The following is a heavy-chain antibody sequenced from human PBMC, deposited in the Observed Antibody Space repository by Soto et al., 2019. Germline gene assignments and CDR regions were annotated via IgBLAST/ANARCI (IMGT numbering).Heavy chain of an antibody. Sequence: SETLSLTCTVSGGSISSGDYYWSWIRQPPGKGLEWIGYIYYSGSTYYNPSLKSRVTISVDTSKNQFSLKLSSVTAADTAVYYCARYPGNWYYYYGMDVWGQGTTVTVSS. D-gene: IGHD1-20*01. J-gene: IGHJ6*02. CDR2: IYYSGST. CDR1: GGSISSGDYY. CDR3: ARYPGNWYYYYGMDV. V-gene: IGHV4-30-4*01.